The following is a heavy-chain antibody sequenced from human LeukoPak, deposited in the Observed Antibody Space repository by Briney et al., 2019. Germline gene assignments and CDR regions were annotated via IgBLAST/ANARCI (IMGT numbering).Heavy chain of an antibody. CDR3: ARGPHDYSNYYFDY. CDR1: GGSISSYY. J-gene: IGHJ4*02. Sequence: SETLSLTCTVSGGSISSYYWSWIRQPPGKGLEWIGYIYYSGSTNYNPSLKSRVTISVDTSKNQFSLKLSSVTAADTAVYYCARGPHDYSNYYFDYWGQGTLVTVSS. V-gene: IGHV4-59*12. D-gene: IGHD4-11*01. CDR2: IYYSGST.